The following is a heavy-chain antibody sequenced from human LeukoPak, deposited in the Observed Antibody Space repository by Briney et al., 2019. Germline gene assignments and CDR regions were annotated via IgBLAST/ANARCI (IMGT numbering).Heavy chain of an antibody. CDR2: INHSGST. Sequence: SETLSLTCAVYGGSFSGYYWSWIRQPPGKGLEWIGEINHSGSTNYNPSLKSRVTISVDTSKNQFSLKLSSVTAADTAVYYCARGRGTIVGAPNDYWGQGTLVTVSS. CDR3: ARGRGTIVGAPNDY. J-gene: IGHJ4*02. D-gene: IGHD1-26*01. CDR1: GGSFSGYY. V-gene: IGHV4-34*01.